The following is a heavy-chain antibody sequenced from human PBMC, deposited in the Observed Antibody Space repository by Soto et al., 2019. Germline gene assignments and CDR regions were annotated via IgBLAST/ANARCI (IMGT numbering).Heavy chain of an antibody. CDR3: AKDAAQDPYYDILTGYYAPLLDY. CDR1: GFTFSSYA. Sequence: GGSLRLSCAASGFTFSSYAMSWVRQAPGKGLEWVSAISSSGGSTYYADSVKGRFTISRDNSKNTLYLQMNSLRAEATAVYYCAKDAAQDPYYDILTGYYAPLLDYWGQGTLVTVSS. V-gene: IGHV3-23*01. J-gene: IGHJ4*02. CDR2: ISSSGGST. D-gene: IGHD3-9*01.